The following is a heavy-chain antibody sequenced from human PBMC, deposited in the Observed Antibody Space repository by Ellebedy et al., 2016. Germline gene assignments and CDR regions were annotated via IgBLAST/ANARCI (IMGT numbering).Heavy chain of an antibody. Sequence: ASVKVSCKASGYTFTGYGITWVRQAPGQGLEWMGIIYLGDSNTQYSPSFEGQVTISADKSITTAYLQWSSLKASDTAVYYCARHPHAYGALDYWGQGSLVTVSS. CDR3: ARHPHAYGALDY. D-gene: IGHD4-17*01. CDR1: GYTFTGYG. V-gene: IGHV5-51*01. J-gene: IGHJ4*02. CDR2: IYLGDSNT.